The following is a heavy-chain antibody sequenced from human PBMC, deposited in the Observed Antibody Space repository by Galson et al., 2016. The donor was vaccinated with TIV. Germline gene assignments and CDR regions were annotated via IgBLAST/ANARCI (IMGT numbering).Heavy chain of an antibody. J-gene: IGHJ6*02. V-gene: IGHV3-13*01. D-gene: IGHD1-7*01. Sequence: SLRLSCAASGFIFSKADMHWVRQVKGKGLEWVASAGLRDDTYYAESMRGRFTIFRVNAQNSVYLQMNSLRVEDAAMYYCAKGIKGTPGIDYNMDVWAQGTTVTVSS. CDR3: AKGIKGTPGIDYNMDV. CDR2: AGLRDDT. CDR1: GFIFSKAD.